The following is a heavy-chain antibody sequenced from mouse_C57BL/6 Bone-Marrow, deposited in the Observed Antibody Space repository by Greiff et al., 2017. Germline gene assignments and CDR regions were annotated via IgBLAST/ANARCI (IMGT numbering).Heavy chain of an antibody. CDR1: GYTFTSYW. Sequence: QVQLKESGAELVKPGASVKLSCKASGYTFTSYWMQWVKQRPGQGLEWIGEIDPSDSYTTYNQKFKGKATLTVDTSSSTAYMQLSSLTSEDSAVYYCAPSYYSNYVGSCFDYWGQGTTLTVSS. V-gene: IGHV1-50*01. CDR2: IDPSDSYT. J-gene: IGHJ2*01. CDR3: APSYYSNYVGSCFDY. D-gene: IGHD2-5*01.